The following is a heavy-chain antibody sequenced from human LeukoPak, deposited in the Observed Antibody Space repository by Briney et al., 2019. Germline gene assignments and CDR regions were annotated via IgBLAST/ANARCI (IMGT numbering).Heavy chain of an antibody. V-gene: IGHV4-59*08. CDR1: GGSFTNYY. CDR2: IYYSGST. CDR3: ARREAVAEFDP. J-gene: IGHJ5*02. D-gene: IGHD6-19*01. Sequence: PSETLSLTCTVSGGSFTNYYWCWIRHPPPKGLEWIGYIYYSGSTHYNPSLRSLVTISVDTSKNQFSLRLGSVTAADTAVYYCARREAVAEFDPWGQGTLVTVS.